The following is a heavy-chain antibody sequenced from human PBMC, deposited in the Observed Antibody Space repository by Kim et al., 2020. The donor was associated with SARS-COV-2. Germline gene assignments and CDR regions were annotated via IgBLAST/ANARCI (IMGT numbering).Heavy chain of an antibody. Sequence: SETLSLTCTVSGGSISSSSYYWGWIRQPPGKGLEWIGSIYYSGSTYYNPSLKSRVTISVDTSKNQFSLKLSSVTAADTAVYYCARDTSGCLDYWGQGTL. V-gene: IGHV4-39*07. D-gene: IGHD6-19*01. J-gene: IGHJ4*02. CDR2: IYYSGST. CDR3: ARDTSGCLDY. CDR1: GGSISSSSYY.